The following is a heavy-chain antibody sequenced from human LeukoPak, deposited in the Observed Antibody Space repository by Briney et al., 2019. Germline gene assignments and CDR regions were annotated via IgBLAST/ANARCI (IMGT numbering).Heavy chain of an antibody. J-gene: IGHJ4*02. D-gene: IGHD5-18*01. CDR1: GGSFSGYY. CDR3: ARGVGRGYSYGDFDY. CDR2: INHSGST. V-gene: IGHV4-34*01. Sequence: PSETLSLTCAVYGGSFSGYYWSWIRQPPGKGLEWIGEINHSGSTNYNPSLKSRVTISVDTSKNQFSLKLSSVTAADTAVYYCARGVGRGYSYGDFDYWGQGTLVTVSS.